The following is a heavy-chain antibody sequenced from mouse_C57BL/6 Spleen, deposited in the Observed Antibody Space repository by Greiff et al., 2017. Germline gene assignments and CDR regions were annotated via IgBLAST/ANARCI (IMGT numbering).Heavy chain of an antibody. CDR2: ISYDGSN. Sequence: EVKLMESGPGLVKPSQSLSLTCSVTGYSITSGYYWNWIRQFPGNKLEWMGYISYDGSNNYNPSLKNRISITRDTSKNQFFLKLNSVTTEYTATYYCAREGLGVDYWGQVATLTVSS. J-gene: IGHJ2*01. CDR3: AREGLGVDY. V-gene: IGHV3-6*01. D-gene: IGHD3-1*01. CDR1: GYSITSGYY.